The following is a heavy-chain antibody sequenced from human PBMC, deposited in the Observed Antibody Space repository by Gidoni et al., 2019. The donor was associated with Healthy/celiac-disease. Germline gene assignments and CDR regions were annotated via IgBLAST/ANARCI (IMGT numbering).Heavy chain of an antibody. CDR3: ARDERQWLVPYYYGMDV. CDR1: GLPFSIYG. J-gene: IGHJ6*02. D-gene: IGHD6-19*01. Sequence: VQLVESGGGVVQPGRSLRLSCAASGLPFSIYGMHWVRQAPGKGLEWVEVIWYDGSNKYYADSVKGRFTISRDNSKNTLYLQMNSLRAEDTAVYYGARDERQWLVPYYYGMDVWGQGTTVTVSS. V-gene: IGHV3-33*01. CDR2: IWYDGSNK.